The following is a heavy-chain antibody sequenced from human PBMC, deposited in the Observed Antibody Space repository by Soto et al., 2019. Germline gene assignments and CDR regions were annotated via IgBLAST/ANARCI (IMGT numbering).Heavy chain of an antibody. Sequence: SVKVSCKASGGTFSSYAISWVRQAPGQGLEWMGGIIPIFGTANYAQKFQGRVTITADKSTSTAYMGLSSLRSEDTAVYYCARGYCSSTICRMMPFDYWVQGTLVTVSS. V-gene: IGHV1-69*06. CDR2: IIPIFGTA. J-gene: IGHJ4*02. CDR3: ARGYCSSTICRMMPFDY. CDR1: GGTFSSYA. D-gene: IGHD2-2*01.